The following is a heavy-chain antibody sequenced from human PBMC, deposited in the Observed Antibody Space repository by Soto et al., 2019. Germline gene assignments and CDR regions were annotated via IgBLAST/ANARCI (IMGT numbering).Heavy chain of an antibody. D-gene: IGHD5-18*01. V-gene: IGHV3-33*01. J-gene: IGHJ4*02. CDR1: GFTFSSYG. CDR2: IWYDGSNK. CDR3: ARDSRLQLWFSDENQPFDY. Sequence: GGSLRLSCAASGFTFSSYGMHWVRQAPGKGLEWVEVIWYDGSNKYYADSVKGRFTISRDNSKNTLYLQMNSLRAEDTAVYYCARDSRLQLWFSDENQPFDYWGQGTLVTVSS.